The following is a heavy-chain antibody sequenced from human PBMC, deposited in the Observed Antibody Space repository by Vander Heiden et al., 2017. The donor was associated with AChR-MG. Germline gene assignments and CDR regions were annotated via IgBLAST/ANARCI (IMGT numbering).Heavy chain of an antibody. CDR2: IIPIFGTA. Sequence: QVQLVQSGDEVKKPGSSVKVSCKASGGTFSSYAISWVRQAPGQGLEWMGGIIPIFGTANYAQRFQGRVTITADESTSTAYMELSSLRSEDTAVYYCARVHEPGIAVGGCDYWGQGTLVTVSS. CDR1: GGTFSSYA. D-gene: IGHD6-19*01. CDR3: ARVHEPGIAVGGCDY. V-gene: IGHV1-69*01. J-gene: IGHJ4*02.